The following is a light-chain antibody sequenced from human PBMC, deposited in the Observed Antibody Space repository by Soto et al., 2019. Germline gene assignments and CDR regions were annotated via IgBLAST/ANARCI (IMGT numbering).Light chain of an antibody. Sequence: DIQMTQSPSSLSASVGDRVTITCRASQGISSYLAWYQQKPGKAPKLLIYKASSLESGVPSRFSGSGSGAEFTLTISSLQPDDFATYYCQQYNSYWTFGQGTKVDIK. J-gene: IGKJ1*01. CDR3: QQYNSYWT. CDR1: QGISSY. CDR2: KAS. V-gene: IGKV1-5*03.